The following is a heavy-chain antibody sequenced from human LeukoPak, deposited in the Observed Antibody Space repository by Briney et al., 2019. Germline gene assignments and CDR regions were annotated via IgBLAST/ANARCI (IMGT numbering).Heavy chain of an antibody. CDR3: ARGGRRYFDYFDY. D-gene: IGHD3-9*01. CDR2: INAGNGNT. J-gene: IGHJ4*02. CDR1: GYTFTSYA. V-gene: IGHV1-3*01. Sequence: ASVKVSCKASGYTFTSYAMHWVRQAPGQRLEWMGCINAGNGNTKYSQKFQGRVTITRDTSASTAYMELSSLRSEDTAVYYCARGGRRYFDYFDYWGQGTLVTVSS.